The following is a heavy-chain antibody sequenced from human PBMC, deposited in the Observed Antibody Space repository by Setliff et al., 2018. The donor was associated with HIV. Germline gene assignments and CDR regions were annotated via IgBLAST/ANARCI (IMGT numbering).Heavy chain of an antibody. Sequence: ASVKVSCKTSGYPFTSYAIHWVRQAPGQRLEWLGWLSTGNGNTKYSQKFQDRVTFTRDTYARTAYMELSSLGSEDTAVYYCARDYCSGGNCYSLYWGQGTLVTVS. D-gene: IGHD2-15*01. CDR2: LSTGNGNT. CDR3: ARDYCSGGNCYSLY. J-gene: IGHJ4*02. CDR1: GYPFTSYA. V-gene: IGHV1-3*04.